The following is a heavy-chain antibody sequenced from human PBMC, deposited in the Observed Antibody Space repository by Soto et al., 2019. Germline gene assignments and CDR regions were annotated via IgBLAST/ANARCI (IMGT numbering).Heavy chain of an antibody. CDR3: AKSAGHSYVDY. Sequence: EVQLLESGGGLVQPGGSLRLSCAASGFTFSSYAMSWVRQAPGKGLEWVSGISGSGDNTYYADSVKGRFTISRDNSKNTLYLQMNSLRAEDTAVYSCAKSAGHSYVDYWGQGTLVTVSS. V-gene: IGHV3-23*01. J-gene: IGHJ4*02. D-gene: IGHD5-18*01. CDR1: GFTFSSYA. CDR2: ISGSGDNT.